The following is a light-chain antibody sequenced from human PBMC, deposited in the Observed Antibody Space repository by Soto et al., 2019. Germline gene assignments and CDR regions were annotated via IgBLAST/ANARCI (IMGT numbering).Light chain of an antibody. CDR1: QSVSSF. V-gene: IGKV3-11*02. CDR3: QQRTDWPPGYT. J-gene: IGKJ2*01. CDR2: HVS. Sequence: EIVLTQSPVTLSLSPGDRATLSCRPSQSVSSFLAWYQQKPGQPPRLLIYHVSNRAAGIPARFSGSGSGREFTLTISSLEPEDFAVYYCQQRTDWPPGYTFGQGTKLEIK.